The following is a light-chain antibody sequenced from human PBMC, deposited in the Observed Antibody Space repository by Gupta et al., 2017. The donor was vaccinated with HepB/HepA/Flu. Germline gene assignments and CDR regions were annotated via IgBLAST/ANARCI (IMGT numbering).Light chain of an antibody. J-gene: IGKJ1*01. CDR1: QSLLHSGGNTY. Sequence: DAVLTQSPLSLPVTLGQTATIRCRSSQSLLHSGGNTYLNWPHQRPVQPPRLLIYKVSKRFSGVPDRCTGSGGRTSFTIKISRVEAEDVGVYYCLQSSHSPRTCGPGTKVEIK. CDR2: KVS. V-gene: IGKV2-24*01. CDR3: LQSSHSPRT.